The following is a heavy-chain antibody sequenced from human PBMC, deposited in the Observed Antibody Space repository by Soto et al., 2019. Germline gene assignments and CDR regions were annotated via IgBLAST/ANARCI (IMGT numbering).Heavy chain of an antibody. CDR3: ARDEVLCDGGRCYGVPLDV. CDR1: GFTVRSKY. CDR2: IQRGGPT. V-gene: IGHV3-66*01. J-gene: IGHJ6*04. Sequence: EVHLVESGGGLVQPGGSLGLSCAASGFTVRSKYMSWVRQAPGKGLEWVSLIQRGGPTYYADSVKGRFTISRDTSENTLHLKMDSLRAEDTAVYDCARDEVLCDGGRCYGVPLDVWAKGTTVTFSS. D-gene: IGHD2-15*01.